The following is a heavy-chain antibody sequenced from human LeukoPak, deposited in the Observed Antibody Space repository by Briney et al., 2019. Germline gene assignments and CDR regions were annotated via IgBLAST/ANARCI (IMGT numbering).Heavy chain of an antibody. Sequence: GESLKISCKGPGYRFTDYWIGWVRQIPGKGLELKGINYPGDSDTRYSPSFQGQVTISADKSINSAHLQWSSLKASDTAMYYCARGAAGTTPDYYYFGLDVWGQGTTVRVSS. CDR3: ARGAAGTTPDYYYFGLDV. J-gene: IGHJ6*02. D-gene: IGHD1-7*01. V-gene: IGHV5-51*01. CDR2: NYPGDSDT. CDR1: GYRFTDYW.